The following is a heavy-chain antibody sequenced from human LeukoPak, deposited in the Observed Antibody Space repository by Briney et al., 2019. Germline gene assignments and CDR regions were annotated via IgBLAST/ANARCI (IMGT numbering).Heavy chain of an antibody. CDR2: INHSGST. CDR3: ARAASSPGLAMVHPYYFDY. CDR1: GGSFSGYY. J-gene: IGHJ4*02. V-gene: IGHV4-34*01. D-gene: IGHD3-10*01. Sequence: PSETLSLTCVVYGGSFSGYYWSWIRQPPGKGLEWIGEINHSGSTNYNPSLKSRVTISVDTSKNQFSLKLSSVTAADTAVYYCARAASSPGLAMVHPYYFDYWGQGTLVTVSS.